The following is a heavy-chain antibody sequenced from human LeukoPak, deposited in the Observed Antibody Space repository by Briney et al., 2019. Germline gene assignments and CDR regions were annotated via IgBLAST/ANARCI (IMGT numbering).Heavy chain of an antibody. CDR1: GGSISSGGYS. CDR2: IYHSGST. J-gene: IGHJ3*02. D-gene: IGHD2-21*02. Sequence: PSETLSLTCAVSGGSISSGGYSWSWIRQPPGKGLEWIGYIYHSGSTYYNPSLKSRVTISVDTSKNQFSLKLSSVTAADTAVYYCARSECGGDCYSGNDAFDIWGQGTMVTVSS. V-gene: IGHV4-30-4*07. CDR3: ARSECGGDCYSGNDAFDI.